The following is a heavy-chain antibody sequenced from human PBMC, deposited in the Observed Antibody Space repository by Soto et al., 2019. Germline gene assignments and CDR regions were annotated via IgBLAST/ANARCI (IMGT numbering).Heavy chain of an antibody. D-gene: IGHD3-10*01. CDR3: AGDPYYYGSAF. CDR2: ISSGGTTT. Sequence: QVQLVESGGGLVEPGGSLRLSCAASVFRFSDHYMTWIRQAPGKGLEWVSKISSGGTTTYYADSVKGRFTVSRDNAKNSLYLQMNSLRTEDTAVYYCAGDPYYYGSAFWGQGTLVTVSS. V-gene: IGHV3-11*01. CDR1: VFRFSDHY. J-gene: IGHJ4*02.